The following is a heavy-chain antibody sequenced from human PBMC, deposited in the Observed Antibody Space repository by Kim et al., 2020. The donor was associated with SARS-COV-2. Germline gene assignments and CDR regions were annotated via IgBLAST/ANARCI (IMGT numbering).Heavy chain of an antibody. CDR1: GYTFTDYG. Sequence: ASVKVSCKASGYTFTDYGLNWVRQAPGQGLEWMGWINTNTGNPTYAQGFTGRFVFSLDTSVSTAYLQISSLTTEDTAVYYCARDLIGDPYWYFDLWGRSTLVTVSS. CDR2: INTNTGNP. CDR3: ARDLIGDPYWYFDL. J-gene: IGHJ2*01. D-gene: IGHD7-27*01. V-gene: IGHV7-4-1*02.